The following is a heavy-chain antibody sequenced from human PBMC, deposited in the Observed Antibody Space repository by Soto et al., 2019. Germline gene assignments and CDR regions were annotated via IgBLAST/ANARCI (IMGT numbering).Heavy chain of an antibody. J-gene: IGHJ3*02. Sequence: GASVKVSCKASGGTFSSYTISWVRQAPGQGLEWMGRIIPIGGITNYAQKFQGRVTMTRDKSTSTVYMELSSLRSEDTAVYYCTRAPSYGAFDIWGQGTMVTVS. CDR3: TRAPSYGAFDI. V-gene: IGHV1-69*02. D-gene: IGHD4-17*01. CDR2: IIPIGGIT. CDR1: GGTFSSYT.